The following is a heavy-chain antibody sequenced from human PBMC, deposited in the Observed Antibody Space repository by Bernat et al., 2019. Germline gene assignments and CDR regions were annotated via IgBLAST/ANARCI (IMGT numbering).Heavy chain of an antibody. J-gene: IGHJ4*02. CDR3: ARWPKGGGDCCGLDY. CDR1: GFTFGSYW. D-gene: IGHD2-21*02. V-gene: IGHV3-7*01. CDR2: IKGDGSEN. Sequence: EVQLVESGGGLVQPGGSLRLSCAASGFTFGSYWMGWVRQAPGKGLEWVANIKGDGSENYYVDSVRGRFTISRDNAKNSLYLQMNSLRVEDTAVYYCARWPKGGGDCCGLDYWGQGTQVTVSS.